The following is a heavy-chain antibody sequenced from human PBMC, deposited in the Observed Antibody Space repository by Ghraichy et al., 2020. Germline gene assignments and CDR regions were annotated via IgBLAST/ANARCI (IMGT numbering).Heavy chain of an antibody. CDR2: IWDDGSNK. CDR3: ASDWGMDV. J-gene: IGHJ6*02. Sequence: GESLNISCAASGFTFSSYAMHWVRQAPGKGLEWVAVIWDDGSNKYYADSVKGRFTISRDNSKNTLYLQMNSLRAEDTAVYYCASDWGMDVWGQGTTVTVSS. CDR1: GFTFSSYA. V-gene: IGHV3-33*01.